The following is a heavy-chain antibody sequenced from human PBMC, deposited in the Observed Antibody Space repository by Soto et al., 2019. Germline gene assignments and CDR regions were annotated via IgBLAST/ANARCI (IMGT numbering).Heavy chain of an antibody. CDR1: GGSISTYY. J-gene: IGHJ5*02. V-gene: IGHV4-59*01. CDR2: IYYDGST. CDR3: AGDQLSSGLYVWFDP. Sequence: HVQLQESGPGLVKPSETLSLTCTVSGGSISTYYWSWIRQPPGKGLEWIGYIYYDGSTSYNPSLRSRVTISVDTSKNQFSLILSSVTSADTAVYYCAGDQLSSGLYVWFDPWGQGTLVTVSS. D-gene: IGHD6-25*01.